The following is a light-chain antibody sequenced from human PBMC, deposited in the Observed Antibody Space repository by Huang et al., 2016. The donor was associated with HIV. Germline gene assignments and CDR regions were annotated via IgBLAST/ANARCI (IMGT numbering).Light chain of an antibody. CDR3: QQSSSWPPLT. CDR1: QSVSSY. V-gene: IGKV3-11*01. Sequence: EIVLTQSPATLSWSPGERATLSCRASQSVSSYLAWYQQKPGQAPKLLIYTASNRATGIPARFSGSGSGTDFTLTISSLEPEDFAIYYCQQSSSWPPLTFGGGTKVEIK. CDR2: TAS. J-gene: IGKJ4*01.